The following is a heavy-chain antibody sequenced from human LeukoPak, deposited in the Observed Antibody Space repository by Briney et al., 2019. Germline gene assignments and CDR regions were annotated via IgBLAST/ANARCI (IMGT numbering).Heavy chain of an antibody. V-gene: IGHV3-21*01. Sequence: PGGSLRLSCAASGFTFSSYSMHWVRQAPGKGLEWVSSISSSSSYIYYADSVKGRFTISRDNAKKSLFLQMNTLRAEDTAVYYCARDLEHYYGGPLPYYYMDVWGKGTTVTISS. D-gene: IGHD4-23*01. CDR2: ISSSSSYI. J-gene: IGHJ6*03. CDR1: GFTFSSYS. CDR3: ARDLEHYYGGPLPYYYMDV.